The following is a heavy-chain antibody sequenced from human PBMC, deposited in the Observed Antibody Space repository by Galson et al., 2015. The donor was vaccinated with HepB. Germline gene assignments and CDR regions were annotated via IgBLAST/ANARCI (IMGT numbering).Heavy chain of an antibody. J-gene: IGHJ5*02. V-gene: IGHV1-2*06. CDR3: ARAGGVVYAIYSGTDWFDP. CDR1: GYTFTGYY. D-gene: IGHD2-8*02. Sequence: SVKVSCKASGYTFTGYYMHWVRQAPGQGLEWMGRINPNSGGTNDAQKFQGRVTMTRDTSISTAYMELSRLRSDDTAVYYCARAGGVVYAIYSGTDWFDPWGQGTPVTVSS. CDR2: INPNSGGT.